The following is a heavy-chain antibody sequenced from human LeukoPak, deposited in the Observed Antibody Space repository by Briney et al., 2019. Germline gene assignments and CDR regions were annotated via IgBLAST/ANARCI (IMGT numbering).Heavy chain of an antibody. V-gene: IGHV3-73*01. Sequence: GGSLRLSCAASGLTFSGSVMHWVRQAAGKGLEWVGRIRSKRNNYATAYAASVKGRFTISRDDSKNTVYLHMDSLRAEDTAVYYCAREGEQWLVANWFDPWGQGTLVTVSS. CDR3: AREGEQWLVANWFDP. D-gene: IGHD6-19*01. CDR2: IRSKRNNYAT. CDR1: GLTFSGSV. J-gene: IGHJ5*02.